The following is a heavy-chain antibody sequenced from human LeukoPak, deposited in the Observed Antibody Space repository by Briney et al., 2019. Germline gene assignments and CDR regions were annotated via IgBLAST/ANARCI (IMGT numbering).Heavy chain of an antibody. CDR1: GDSVSNNIAT. CDR3: ARDPPPGHYYYYGMDV. V-gene: IGHV6-1*01. CDR2: TYYRSKWYN. J-gene: IGHJ6*02. Sequence: SQTLSLTCAISGDSVSNNIATWNWIRQSPSRGLEWLGRTYYRSKWYNDYAVSVKSRITINPDTSKNQFSLQLNSVAPEDTAVYYCARDPPPGHYYYYGMDVWGQGTTVTVSS.